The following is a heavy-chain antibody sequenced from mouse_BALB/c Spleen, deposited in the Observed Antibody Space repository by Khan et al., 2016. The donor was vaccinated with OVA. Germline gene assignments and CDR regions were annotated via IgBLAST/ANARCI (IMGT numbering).Heavy chain of an antibody. D-gene: IGHD1-1*01. Sequence: ELVESGGGLVKPGGSLKCSCAASGFTFSRHPMSWVRQTPEKRLEWVASIGSGGSTYYPDSVKGRFTISRDNARNILYLQMSSLRSDDSAIYYCARVNGSTGVDNWGQGTTLTVSS. CDR3: ARVNGSTGVDN. CDR2: IGSGGST. V-gene: IGHV5-6-5*01. J-gene: IGHJ2*01. CDR1: GFTFSRHP.